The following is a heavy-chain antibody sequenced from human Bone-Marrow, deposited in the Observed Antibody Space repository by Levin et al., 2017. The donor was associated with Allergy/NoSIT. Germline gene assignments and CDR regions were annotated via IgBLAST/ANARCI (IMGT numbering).Heavy chain of an antibody. V-gene: IGHV1-2*02. CDR1: GYTFTDYY. J-gene: IGHJ3*02. CDR2: INPNSGGT. D-gene: IGHD3-22*01. CDR3: ARDPEYYDRAFEI. Sequence: GESLKISCKASGYTFTDYYMNWVRQASGQGLEWMGWINPNSGGTNYAQKFQGRVTMTRNTSISTAYMELSGLRSDDTAVYCCARDPEYYDRAFEIWGQGTLVTVSS.